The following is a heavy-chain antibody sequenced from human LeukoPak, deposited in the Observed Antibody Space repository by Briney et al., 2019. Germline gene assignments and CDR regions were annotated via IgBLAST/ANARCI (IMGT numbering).Heavy chain of an antibody. D-gene: IGHD3-16*01. J-gene: IGHJ3*02. CDR3: ARGDRDAFDI. V-gene: IGHV3-53*01. CDR2: IYAGGSI. CDR1: GFTVSSNY. Sequence: GGSLRLSCAASGFTVSSNYMSWVRQAPGKGLEWVSVIYAGGSISSTDSVKGRFTISRDNSKNTLYLQMNSLRAEDTAVYYCARGDRDAFDIWGQGTMVTVSS.